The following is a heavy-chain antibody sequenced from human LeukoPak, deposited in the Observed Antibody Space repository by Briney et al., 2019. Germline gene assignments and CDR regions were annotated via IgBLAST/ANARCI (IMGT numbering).Heavy chain of an antibody. CDR3: ARDPYSSTWSYGMDV. V-gene: IGHV3-7*05. CDR1: GFTFSSYW. J-gene: IGHJ6*02. D-gene: IGHD6-6*01. Sequence: AGGSLRLSCAASGFTFSSYWMSWVRQAPGKGLEWVANIKQDESEEVYVDSVKGRFTISRDNAKNSLFLQMNTLRAEDTAVYYCARDPYSSTWSYGMDVWGQGTTVTVSS. CDR2: IKQDESEE.